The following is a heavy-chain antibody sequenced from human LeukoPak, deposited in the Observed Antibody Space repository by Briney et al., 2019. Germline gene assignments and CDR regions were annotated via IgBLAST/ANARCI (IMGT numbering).Heavy chain of an antibody. CDR2: FDPEDGET. Sequence: ASVKVSCKVSGYTLTELSMHWVRQAPGKGLEWMGGFDPEDGETIYAQKFQGRVTMTEDTSTDTAYMELSSLRSEDTAVYYCASIVGANGASSAFDIWGQGTMVTVSS. D-gene: IGHD1-26*01. V-gene: IGHV1-24*01. CDR3: ASIVGANGASSAFDI. J-gene: IGHJ3*02. CDR1: GYTLTELS.